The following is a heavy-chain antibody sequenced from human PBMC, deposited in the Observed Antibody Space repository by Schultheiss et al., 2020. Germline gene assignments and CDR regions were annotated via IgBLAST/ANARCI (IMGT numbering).Heavy chain of an antibody. CDR1: GFTFSSYA. D-gene: IGHD6-19*01. J-gene: IGHJ4*02. V-gene: IGHV3-30*04. Sequence: GGSLRLSCAASGFTFSSYAMHWVRQAPGKGLEWVAVISYDGSNKYYADSVKGRFTISRDNSKNTLYLQMNSLRAEDTAVYYCARDPSGAVAGRFDYWGQGTLVTVSS. CDR2: ISYDGSNK. CDR3: ARDPSGAVAGRFDY.